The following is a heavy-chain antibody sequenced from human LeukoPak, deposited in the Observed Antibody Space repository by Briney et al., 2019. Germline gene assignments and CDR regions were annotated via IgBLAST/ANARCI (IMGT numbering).Heavy chain of an antibody. V-gene: IGHV3-30*18. CDR2: ISYDGSNK. J-gene: IGHJ4*02. CDR3: AKDRSYYDSSGYLFGY. D-gene: IGHD3-22*01. Sequence: PGRSLRLSCAASGFTFSSYGMHWVRQAPGKGLEWVAVISYDGSNKYYADSVKGRFTISRDNSKNTLYLQMNSLRAEDTAVYYCAKDRSYYDSSGYLFGYWGQGTLVTVSS. CDR1: GFTFSSYG.